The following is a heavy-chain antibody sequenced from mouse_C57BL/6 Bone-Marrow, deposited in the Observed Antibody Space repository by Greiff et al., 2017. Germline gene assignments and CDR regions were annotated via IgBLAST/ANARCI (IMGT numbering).Heavy chain of an antibody. CDR3: ARTTMVTTTDY. D-gene: IGHD2-2*01. CDR2: IDSDGGST. J-gene: IGHJ2*01. CDR1: EYAFPSYD. V-gene: IGHV5-2*01. Sequence: EVKLMESGAGLVQPGESLKLSCESTEYAFPSYDMPWVRKTPEKRLELVAAIDSDGGSTYYPDTMERRFIISRDTTKKTLYLQMSSLRSEDTALYYCARTTMVTTTDYWGQGTALTVSS.